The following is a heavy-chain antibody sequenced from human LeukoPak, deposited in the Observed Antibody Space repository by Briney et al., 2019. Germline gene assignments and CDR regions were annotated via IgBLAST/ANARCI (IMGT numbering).Heavy chain of an antibody. CDR2: IYYSGST. Sequence: SETLSLTCTVSGGSISSYYWSWIRQPPGKGLEWIGYIYYSGSTNYNPSLESRVTISVDTSKNQFSLKLSSVTAADTALYYCARMTYTSNWYNFDYWGQGTLVTVSP. D-gene: IGHD6-13*01. CDR3: ARMTYTSNWYNFDY. V-gene: IGHV4-59*01. J-gene: IGHJ4*02. CDR1: GGSISSYY.